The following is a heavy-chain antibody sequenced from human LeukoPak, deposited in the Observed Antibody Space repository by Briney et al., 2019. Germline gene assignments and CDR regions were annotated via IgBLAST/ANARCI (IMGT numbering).Heavy chain of an antibody. J-gene: IGHJ4*02. CDR2: ISSSGSTI. D-gene: IGHD1-1*01. V-gene: IGHV3-48*03. CDR3: ASRVATTGFDY. Sequence: GESLTLSCAASGFTFSSYEMNWVRHAPGKGLEWVSYISSSGSTIYYAASVKGRFTIARANAKNSLLLQRTSITAEDTAVYYGASRVATTGFDYWGQGTLVTVSS. CDR1: GFTFSSYE.